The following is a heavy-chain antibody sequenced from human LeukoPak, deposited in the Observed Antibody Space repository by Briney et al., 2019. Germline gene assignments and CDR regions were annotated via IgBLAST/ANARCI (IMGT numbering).Heavy chain of an antibody. CDR3: ARDLGGYSYYFDY. CDR2: ISGSGGST. V-gene: IGHV3-23*01. CDR1: GFTFSSYA. D-gene: IGHD3-22*01. Sequence: PGGSLRLSCAASGFTFSSYAMSWVRQAPGKGLEWVSAISGSGGSTYYADSVKGRFTISRDNSKNTLYLQMNSLRAEDTAVYYCARDLGGYSYYFDYWGQGTLVTVSS. J-gene: IGHJ4*02.